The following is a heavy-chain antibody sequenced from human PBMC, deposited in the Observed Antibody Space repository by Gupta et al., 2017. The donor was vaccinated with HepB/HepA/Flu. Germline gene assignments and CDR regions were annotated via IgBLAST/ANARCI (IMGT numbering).Heavy chain of an antibody. CDR2: ISYSGTT. D-gene: IGHD3-22*01. CDR3: ARADNYYDRSGYYFLSYFDY. Sequence: QVQLQESGPGLVKPSETLSLTCTVSGGSMRDYYWSWLRQPPGKGLEWIGYISYSGTTKYNASLGSRVTISEDTSKKQLSLKLSSVTAADTAVYYCARADNYYDRSGYYFLSYFDYWGQGTLVTVSS. CDR1: GGSMRDYY. V-gene: IGHV4-59*01. J-gene: IGHJ4*02.